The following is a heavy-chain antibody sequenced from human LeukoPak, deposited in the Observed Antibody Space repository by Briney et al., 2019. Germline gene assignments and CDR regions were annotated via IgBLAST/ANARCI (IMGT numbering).Heavy chain of an antibody. CDR1: GGTFSSYA. V-gene: IGHV1-69*01. J-gene: IGHJ4*02. CDR2: IIPIFGAA. D-gene: IGHD3-16*02. Sequence: SVKVSCKASGGTFSSYAISWVRQAPGQGLEWMGGIIPIFGAANYAQKFQGRVTITADESTSTAYMELSSLRSEDTAVYYCARAVYDYVWGSYRYYYFDYWGQGTLVTVSS. CDR3: ARAVYDYVWGSYRYYYFDY.